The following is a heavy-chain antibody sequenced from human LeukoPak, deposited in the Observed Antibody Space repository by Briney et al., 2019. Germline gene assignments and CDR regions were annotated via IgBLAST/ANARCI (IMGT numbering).Heavy chain of an antibody. CDR2: ISAYNGNT. D-gene: IGHD3-9*01. Sequence: GASVKVSCKASGYTFTSYGISWVRQAPGQGLEWMGWISAYNGNTNYAQKLQGRVTMTTDTSTSTAYMELSSLRSEDTAVYYCARHIYDILTGYYRGWFDPWGQGTLVTVSS. CDR1: GYTFTSYG. CDR3: ARHIYDILTGYYRGWFDP. J-gene: IGHJ5*02. V-gene: IGHV1-18*01.